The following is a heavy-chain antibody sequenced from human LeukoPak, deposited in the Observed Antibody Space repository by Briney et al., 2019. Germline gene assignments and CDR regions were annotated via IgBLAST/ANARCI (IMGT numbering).Heavy chain of an antibody. CDR2: IYHSGST. V-gene: IGHV4-39*07. CDR1: GGSMSSSRYY. Sequence: SETLSLTCTVSGGSMSSSRYYWGWIRQPPGKGLECIGTIYHSGSTYYNPSLKSRVTISVDTSKNQFSLKLNSVTAADTAVYYCARIYSSSWFLNWFDPWGQGTLVTVSS. D-gene: IGHD6-13*01. J-gene: IGHJ5*02. CDR3: ARIYSSSWFLNWFDP.